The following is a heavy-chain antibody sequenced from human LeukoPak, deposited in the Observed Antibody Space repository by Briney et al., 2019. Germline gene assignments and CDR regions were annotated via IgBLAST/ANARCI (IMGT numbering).Heavy chain of an antibody. V-gene: IGHV4-39*01. J-gene: IGHJ4*02. CDR3: ARHGGRHCSGGSCYSVGMYYFDY. Sequence: SETLSLTCTVSGGSISSGDYYWSWIRQTPGKGLEWIGSIYYSGSTYYNPSLKSRVTISVDTSKNQFSLKLSSVTAPDTAVYYCARHGGRHCSGGSCYSVGMYYFDYWGQGTLVTVSS. CDR1: GGSISSGDYY. CDR2: IYYSGST. D-gene: IGHD2-15*01.